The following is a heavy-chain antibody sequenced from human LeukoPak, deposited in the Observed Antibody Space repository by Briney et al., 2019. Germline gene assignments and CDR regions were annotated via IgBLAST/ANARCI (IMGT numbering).Heavy chain of an antibody. Sequence: GGSLRLSCAASGFTVSSNYMSWVRQAPGKGLEWVSVIYSGGSTSYADSVKGRFTISRDNSKNTLYLQMSSLRAEDTAVYYCAPPPYGSAPKDWGQGTLVTVSS. CDR2: IYSGGST. J-gene: IGHJ4*02. D-gene: IGHD3-10*01. V-gene: IGHV3-53*05. CDR3: APPPYGSAPKD. CDR1: GFTVSSNY.